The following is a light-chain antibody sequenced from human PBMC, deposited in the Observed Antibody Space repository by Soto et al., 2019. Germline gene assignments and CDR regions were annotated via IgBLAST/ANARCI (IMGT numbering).Light chain of an antibody. V-gene: IGKV3-20*01. CDR2: DAS. CDR1: QSVSSY. J-gene: IGKJ2*01. Sequence: EIVLTQSPATLSLSPGERATLSCRASQSVSSYLAWYQQKPGQAPRLLIYDASNRATGIPDRFSGSGSGTDFTLTISRLEPEDFAVYYCQQYGGSPLYTFGRGTKVEIK. CDR3: QQYGGSPLYT.